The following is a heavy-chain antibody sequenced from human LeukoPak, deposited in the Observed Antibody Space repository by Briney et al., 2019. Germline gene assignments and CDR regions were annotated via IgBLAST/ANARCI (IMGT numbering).Heavy chain of an antibody. J-gene: IGHJ3*02. D-gene: IGHD3-3*01. V-gene: IGHV4-59*01. CDR1: GGSISSYY. Sequence: SETLSLTCTVSGGSISSYYWSWIRQPPGKGLEWIGYIYYSGSTNYNPSLRSRVTISVDTSKNQFSLKLSSVTAADTAVYYCARTDLRFLEGSAFDIWGQGTMVTVSS. CDR3: ARTDLRFLEGSAFDI. CDR2: IYYSGST.